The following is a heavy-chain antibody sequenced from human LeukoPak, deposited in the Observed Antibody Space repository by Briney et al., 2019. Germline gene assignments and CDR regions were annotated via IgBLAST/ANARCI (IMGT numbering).Heavy chain of an antibody. CDR2: IKSKTDGGTT. V-gene: IGHV3-15*01. J-gene: IGHJ4*02. CDR3: AKDLDYTTYGYYFDY. Sequence: GGSLRLTCAASGFTFTNAWMSWVRQAPGKGLEWIGRIKSKTDGGTTDYAAPVKGRFTISRDDSENTLYLQMNSLRADDTAVYYCAKDLDYTTYGYYFDYWGQGTLVTVSS. CDR1: GFTFTNAW. D-gene: IGHD4-11*01.